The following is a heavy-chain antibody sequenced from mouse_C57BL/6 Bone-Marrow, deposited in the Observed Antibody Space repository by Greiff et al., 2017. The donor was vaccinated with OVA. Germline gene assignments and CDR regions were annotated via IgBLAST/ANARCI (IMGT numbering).Heavy chain of an antibody. Sequence: QVQLKQPGAELVRPGTSVKLSCKASGYTFTSYWMHWVKQRPGQGLEWIGVIDPSDSYTNYNQKFKGKATLTVDTSSSTAYMQLSSLTSEDSAVYYCARSEDSYAMDYWGQGTSVTVSS. CDR2: IDPSDSYT. CDR1: GYTFTSYW. J-gene: IGHJ4*01. CDR3: ARSEDSYAMDY. V-gene: IGHV1-59*01.